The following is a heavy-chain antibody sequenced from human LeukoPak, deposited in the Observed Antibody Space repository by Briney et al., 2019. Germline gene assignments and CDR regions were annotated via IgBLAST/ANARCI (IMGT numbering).Heavy chain of an antibody. CDR1: GFTFSSYW. J-gene: IGHJ4*02. CDR3: ARDIGSRWYYFDY. D-gene: IGHD6-13*01. V-gene: IGHV3-7*01. CDR2: IQQDGSAK. Sequence: GGSLRLSCAASGFTFSSYWISWVRQAPGKGLEWVANIQQDGSAKHYVDSVRGRFTISRDNAKNSLYLQMNSLRAEDTAVYYCARDIGSRWYYFDYWGQGTLVTVSS.